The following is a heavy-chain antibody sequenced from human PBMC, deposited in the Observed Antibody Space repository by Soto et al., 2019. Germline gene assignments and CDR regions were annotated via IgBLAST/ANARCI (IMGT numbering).Heavy chain of an antibody. CDR1: GGSISSYY. J-gene: IGHJ4*02. CDR2: IYYSGST. CDR3: GGGFSEWLHVDY. Sequence: SETLSLTCTVSGGSISSYYWSWIRQPPGKGLEWIGYIYYSGSTNYNPSLKSRVTISVDTSKNQFSLKLSSVTAADTAVYYCGGGFSEWLHVDYWGQGTLVTVSS. D-gene: IGHD3-3*01. V-gene: IGHV4-59*01.